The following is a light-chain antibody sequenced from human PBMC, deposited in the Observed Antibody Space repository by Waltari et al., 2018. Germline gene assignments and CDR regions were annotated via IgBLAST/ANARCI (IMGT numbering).Light chain of an antibody. Sequence: DIQMTQSPSSVSASVGDRVTITCRASQAISRWLGWYQQKPGKAPKFLSYDASTLQSGVPSRFSGSGSGREFTLTISSLQPEDFSTYYCQQGNDFPLTFGGGTKVEMK. CDR1: QAISRW. J-gene: IGKJ4*01. V-gene: IGKV1-12*01. CDR3: QQGNDFPLT. CDR2: DAS.